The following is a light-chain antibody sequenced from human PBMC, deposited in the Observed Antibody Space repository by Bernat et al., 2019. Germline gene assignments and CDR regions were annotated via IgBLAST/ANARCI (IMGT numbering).Light chain of an antibody. J-gene: IGLJ1*01. CDR2: DWH. CDR1: PSNIRSNH. Sequence: QSVLTQPPSASGTPGQRITISCSGGPSNIRSNHVYWYQHLPGTAPKLLIYDWHQRSSGVPDRFSDFKSGTSASLAIDGLRSEDEGYYYCAAWDDSLSSFVFGTGTKVTVL. CDR3: AAWDDSLSSFV. V-gene: IGLV1-47*02.